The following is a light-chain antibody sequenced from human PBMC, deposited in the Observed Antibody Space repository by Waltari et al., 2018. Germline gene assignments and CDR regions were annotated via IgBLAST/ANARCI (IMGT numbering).Light chain of an antibody. J-gene: IGKJ4*01. Sequence: DIVMTKTPLSSPFTLGQTASTSCRSSPSLVHSDGTTYVGWYQQTPGQPPRLLIYKISNRFSGVPDRFSGSGAGTEFTLRISRVEAEDVGVYFCLQATQFPLTFGGGTKLEIK. V-gene: IGKV2-24*01. CDR3: LQATQFPLT. CDR2: KIS. CDR1: PSLVHSDGTTY.